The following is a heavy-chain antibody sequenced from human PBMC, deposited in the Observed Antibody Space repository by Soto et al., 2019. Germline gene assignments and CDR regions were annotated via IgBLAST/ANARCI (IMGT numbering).Heavy chain of an antibody. V-gene: IGHV4-59*01. CDR1: GGSISSYY. Sequence: QVQLQESCPGLVKPSETLSLTCTVSGGSISSYYWSWIRQPPGKGLEWIGYIYYSGSTNYNPSLKSRVNISVDTSKNQFSLKLSSVTAEDTAVYYCARDRYSSGAAGIWFDPWGQGNLVTVSS. CDR3: ARDRYSSGAAGIWFDP. CDR2: IYYSGST. J-gene: IGHJ5*02. D-gene: IGHD6-25*01.